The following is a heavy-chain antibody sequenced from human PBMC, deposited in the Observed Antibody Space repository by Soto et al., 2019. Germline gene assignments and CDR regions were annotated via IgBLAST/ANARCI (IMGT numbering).Heavy chain of an antibody. Sequence: ASVKVSCKASGGSFSSYGINWVRQAPGQGLEWMGGINPLFDTTNYAQKFQGRVTITADKSTSTAYMELRSLSSEDTAVYYCARDPPYGSGLLVPWGQGTMVTVPS. CDR1: GGSFSSYG. CDR3: ARDPPYGSGLLVP. J-gene: IGHJ5*02. CDR2: INPLFDTT. V-gene: IGHV1-69*06. D-gene: IGHD3-10*01.